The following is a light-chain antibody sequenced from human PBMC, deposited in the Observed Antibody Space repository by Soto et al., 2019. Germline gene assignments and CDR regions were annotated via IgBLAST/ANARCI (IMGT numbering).Light chain of an antibody. CDR2: WAS. V-gene: IGKV4-1*01. CDR1: QSVLYSSNNKNY. Sequence: SPDSLAVSLGETATINCKSSQSVLYSSNNKNYLAWYQQKPGQPPKLLIYWASTRESGVPSRFSGSGSGTEFTLTISSLQPDDFATYYCQQYDNYPLTFGGGTKVDI. CDR3: QQYDNYPLT. J-gene: IGKJ4*01.